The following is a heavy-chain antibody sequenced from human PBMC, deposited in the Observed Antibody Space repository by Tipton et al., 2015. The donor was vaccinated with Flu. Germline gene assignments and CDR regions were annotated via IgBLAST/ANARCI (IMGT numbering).Heavy chain of an antibody. J-gene: IGHJ4*02. CDR3: AKVIPEIVSGLDY. CDR1: GFTFSDYE. CDR2: MSRSGSTK. D-gene: IGHD5/OR15-5a*01. V-gene: IGHV3-48*03. Sequence: QLVQSGGGLVQPGRSMRLSCAASGFTFSDYEMNWVRQAPGMGLEWVSYMSRSGSTKYYADSVKGRFTISRDNSKDTLYLQMNSLRAEDTAIYYCAKVIPEIVSGLDYWGQGTLVTVSS.